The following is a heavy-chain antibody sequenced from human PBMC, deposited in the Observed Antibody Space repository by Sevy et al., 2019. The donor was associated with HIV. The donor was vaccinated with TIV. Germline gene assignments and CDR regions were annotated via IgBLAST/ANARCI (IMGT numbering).Heavy chain of an antibody. CDR1: GGSVSSGSYY. J-gene: IGHJ3*02. CDR3: ARGRDIVVVGPGDAFDI. Sequence: SETLTLTCTVSGGSVSSGSYYWSWIRQPPGKGLEWIGYIYYSGSTNYNPSLKSRVTISVDTSKNQYSLKLSSVTAADTAVYYCARGRDIVVVGPGDAFDIWGQGTMVTVSS. V-gene: IGHV4-61*01. CDR2: IYYSGST. D-gene: IGHD2-15*01.